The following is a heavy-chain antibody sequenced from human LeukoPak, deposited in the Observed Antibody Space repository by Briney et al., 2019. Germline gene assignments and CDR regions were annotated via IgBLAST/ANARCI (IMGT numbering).Heavy chain of an antibody. D-gene: IGHD6-13*01. CDR3: ARGPESRYSGSSWFPPHYYYYMDV. J-gene: IGHJ6*03. V-gene: IGHV1-18*01. Sequence: ASVKVSCKASGYTFTSYGISWVRQAPGQGLEWMGWISAYNGNTNYAQKLQGRVTMTTDTSTSTAYMELRSLRSDDTAVYYCARGPESRYSGSSWFPPHYYYYMDVWGKGTTVTVYS. CDR2: ISAYNGNT. CDR1: GYTFTSYG.